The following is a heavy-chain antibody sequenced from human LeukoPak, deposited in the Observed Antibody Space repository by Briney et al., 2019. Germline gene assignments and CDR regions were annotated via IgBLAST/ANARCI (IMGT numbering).Heavy chain of an antibody. D-gene: IGHD6-6*01. Sequence: GASVKVSCKASGYTFTGYYMHWVRQAPGQGLEWMGWINPNSGGTNYAQKFQGRVTMTSDTSISTAYLELSRLKSDDTAVYYCARDGIAARLYVADYWGQGTLVTVSS. CDR1: GYTFTGYY. J-gene: IGHJ4*02. V-gene: IGHV1-2*02. CDR2: INPNSGGT. CDR3: ARDGIAARLYVADY.